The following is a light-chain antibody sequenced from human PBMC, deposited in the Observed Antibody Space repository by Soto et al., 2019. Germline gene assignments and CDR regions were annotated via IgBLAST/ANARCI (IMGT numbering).Light chain of an antibody. Sequence: QSVLTQPPSASGTPGQSVSISCSGSSSNIGSNSVHWYQHLPGMSPKLLIYDNNQRPSGVPERFSGSKSGTSASLAISGLQSDDESHYYCTAWDDSLTALVFGGGTKVTVL. J-gene: IGLJ3*02. CDR1: SSNIGSNS. CDR3: TAWDDSLTALV. CDR2: DNN. V-gene: IGLV1-44*01.